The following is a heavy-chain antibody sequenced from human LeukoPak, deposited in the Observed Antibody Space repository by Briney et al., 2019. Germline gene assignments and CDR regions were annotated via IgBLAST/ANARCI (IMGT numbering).Heavy chain of an antibody. D-gene: IGHD1-26*01. J-gene: IGHJ4*02. CDR3: AKRRGSGSYVPFDY. CDR1: GFTFSSYG. Sequence: GGSLRLSCAESGFTFSSYGMHWVRQAPGKGLEWVAFIRYDGSNKYYADSVKGRFTISRDNSKSTLYLQMNSLRAEDTAVYYCAKRRGSGSYVPFDYWGQGTLVTVSS. CDR2: IRYDGSNK. V-gene: IGHV3-30*02.